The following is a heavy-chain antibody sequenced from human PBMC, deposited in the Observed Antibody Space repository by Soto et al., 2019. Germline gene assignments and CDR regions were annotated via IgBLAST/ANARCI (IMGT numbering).Heavy chain of an antibody. CDR2: IYWDDDK. V-gene: IGHV2-5*02. Sequence: QITLKESGPTLVKPTQTLTLTCTFSGFSLSTSGVGVGWIRQPPGKALEWLALIYWDDDKRYSPSLKSRLTITKDTSKNQVVLTMTNMDPVDTATYYCAHTHSSWELKDYYYYYMDVWGKGTTVTDSS. CDR3: AHTHSSWELKDYYYYYMDV. D-gene: IGHD6-13*01. CDR1: GFSLSTSGVG. J-gene: IGHJ6*03.